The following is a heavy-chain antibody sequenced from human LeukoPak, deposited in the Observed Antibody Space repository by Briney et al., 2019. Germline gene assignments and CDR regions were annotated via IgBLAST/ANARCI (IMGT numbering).Heavy chain of an antibody. CDR1: GFTFSSYG. J-gene: IGHJ4*02. Sequence: GSLRLSCAASGFTFSSYGMHWVRQAPGKGLEWVAVISYDGSNKYYADSVKGRFTISRDNSKNTLYLQMNSLRAEDTAVYYCAKGKYYDSSGYFVFDYWGQGTLVTVSS. D-gene: IGHD3-22*01. CDR2: ISYDGSNK. V-gene: IGHV3-30*18. CDR3: AKGKYYDSSGYFVFDY.